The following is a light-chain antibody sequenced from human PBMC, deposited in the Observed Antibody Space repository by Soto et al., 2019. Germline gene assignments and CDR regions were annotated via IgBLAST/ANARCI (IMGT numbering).Light chain of an antibody. CDR1: QDIGNY. J-gene: IGKJ5*01. CDR3: QHSDNFPIT. CDR2: DAS. Sequence: DIQMTQSPSSLSASVGDRVTITCQASQDIGNYLNWYQQKPGKAPKLLIYDASNLAIGVPSRFSGSESGTDFTVTISILQPEDIAKYYCQHSDNFPITFGQGTRLEI. V-gene: IGKV1-33*01.